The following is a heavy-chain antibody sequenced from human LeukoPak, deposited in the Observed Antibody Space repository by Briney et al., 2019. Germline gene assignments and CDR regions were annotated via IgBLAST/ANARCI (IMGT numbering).Heavy chain of an antibody. CDR1: RGSISSYY. Sequence: PSETLSLTCTVSRGSISSYYWSWIRQPAAKGLEWIGRIYTSGSTNYNPSLTSRVTMSVDTSKNQFSLKLSSVTAADTAVYYCARDVHCSSTSCYILAYFDPWGQGTLVTVSS. V-gene: IGHV4-4*07. CDR3: ARDVHCSSTSCYILAYFDP. J-gene: IGHJ5*02. D-gene: IGHD2-2*02. CDR2: IYTSGST.